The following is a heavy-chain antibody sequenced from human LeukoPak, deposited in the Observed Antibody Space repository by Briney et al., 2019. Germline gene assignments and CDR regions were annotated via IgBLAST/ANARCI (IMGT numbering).Heavy chain of an antibody. CDR2: INWNGGST. Sequence: GGSLRLSCAASGFTFDDYGMSWVRQAPGKGLDWVSGINWNGGSTGYADSVKGRFTISRDNAKNSLYLQMNSLRAEDTALYYCARESYSSSWFHLYYYYMDVWGKGTTVTVSS. CDR3: ARESYSSSWFHLYYYYMDV. V-gene: IGHV3-20*04. CDR1: GFTFDDYG. J-gene: IGHJ6*03. D-gene: IGHD6-13*01.